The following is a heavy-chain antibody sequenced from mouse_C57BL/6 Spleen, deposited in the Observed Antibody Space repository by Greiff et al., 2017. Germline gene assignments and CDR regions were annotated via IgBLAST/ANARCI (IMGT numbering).Heavy chain of an antibody. CDR2: ISSGSSTI. CDR1: GFTFSDYG. Sequence: EVKLMESGGGLVKPGGSLKLSCAASGFTFSDYGMHWVRQAPEKGLEWVAYISSGSSTIYYADTVKGRFTISRDNAKNTLFLQMTSLRSEDTAMYYCARREPYAMDYWGQGTSVTVSS. V-gene: IGHV5-17*01. J-gene: IGHJ4*01. CDR3: ARREPYAMDY.